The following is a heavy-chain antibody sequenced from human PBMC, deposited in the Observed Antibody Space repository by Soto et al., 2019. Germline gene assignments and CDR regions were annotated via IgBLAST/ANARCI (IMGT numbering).Heavy chain of an antibody. CDR2: MNPSNGNA. J-gene: IGHJ5*02. D-gene: IGHD6-19*01. Sequence: QEQLVQSGAEVKRPGASVKVSCRASGYNFISSNINWVRQAAGQGPEWMWWMNPSNGNAAFARNFQGRVSLTRDISTDTAYMELGGLSSGDTAIYYCARAVGIAVTGLDLWGPGTLVTVSS. CDR1: GYNFISSN. CDR3: ARAVGIAVTGLDL. V-gene: IGHV1-8*01.